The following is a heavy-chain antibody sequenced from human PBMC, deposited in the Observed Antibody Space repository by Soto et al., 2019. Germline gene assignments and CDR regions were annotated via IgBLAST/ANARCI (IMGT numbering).Heavy chain of an antibody. J-gene: IGHJ4*02. CDR3: ATHTYDFVWGNYRYLFDY. V-gene: IGHV4-39*01. CDR1: SAPIGSTSYY. Sequence: PSETLSLTCSVSSAPIGSTSYYWGWIRQPPGKGLEWIGSIFYSGNVYYNPSLQSRVSISVDTSKNHFSLRLSSVTAADTAVYFCATHTYDFVWGNYRYLFDYWGQGALVTVSS. D-gene: IGHD3-16*02. CDR2: IFYSGNV.